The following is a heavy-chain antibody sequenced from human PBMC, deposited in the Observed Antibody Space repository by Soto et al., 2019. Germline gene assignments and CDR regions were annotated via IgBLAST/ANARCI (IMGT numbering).Heavy chain of an antibody. CDR2: ISSSGSTI. V-gene: IGHV3-48*03. D-gene: IGHD6-19*01. Sequence: EVQLVESGGGLVQPGGSLRLSCAASGFTFSSYEMNWVRQAPGKGLEWVSYISSSGSTIYYADSVKGRFTISRDNAKNSLYLQMNSLRAEDTAVYYCARCSVASGYSSGWSSCGQGTLVTVSS. CDR1: GFTFSSYE. J-gene: IGHJ5*02. CDR3: ARCSVASGYSSGWSS.